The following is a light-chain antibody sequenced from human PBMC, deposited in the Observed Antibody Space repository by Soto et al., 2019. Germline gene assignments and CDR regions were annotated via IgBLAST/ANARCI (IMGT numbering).Light chain of an antibody. CDR3: QQYVSSHT. J-gene: IGKJ2*01. V-gene: IGKV3-20*01. CDR2: GAS. Sequence: EILLTQSPGTLSLSPGERATLSCRASQSVSSSYLAWYQQKPGQAPRLLIYGASSRATGIPDRFSGSGSGTDFTLAISRLEPEDFAVYYCQQYVSSHTFGQGTQLEIK. CDR1: QSVSSSY.